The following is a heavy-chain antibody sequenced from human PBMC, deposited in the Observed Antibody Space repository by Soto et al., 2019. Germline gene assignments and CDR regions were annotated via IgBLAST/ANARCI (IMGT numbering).Heavy chain of an antibody. J-gene: IGHJ4*02. D-gene: IGHD3-22*01. CDR1: GGSISSGGYY. V-gene: IGHV4-31*03. CDR3: ARSQSSGYYSSIDY. Sequence: LSLTCTVSGGSISSGGYYWSWIRQHPGKGLEWIGYIYYSGSTYYNPSLKSRVTISVDTSKNQFFLKLSSVTAADTAVYYCARSQSSGYYSSIDYWGQGTLVTVSS. CDR2: IYYSGST.